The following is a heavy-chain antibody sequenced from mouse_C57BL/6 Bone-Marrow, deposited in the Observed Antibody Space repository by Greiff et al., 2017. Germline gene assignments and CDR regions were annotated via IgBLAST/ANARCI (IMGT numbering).Heavy chain of an antibody. CDR3: TVGGRLGFAF. V-gene: IGHV6-6*01. CDR2: IRNKDNNHAT. D-gene: IGHD1-2*01. CDR1: GFTFSDAW. Sequence: EVPVVESGGGLVQPGGSMKLSCAASGFTFSDAWMDWVRPSPEKGLEWVAEIRNKDNNHATYYAGSGKGRFTISGDESKSSVYLQMNSLRAEDAGIYYCTVGGRLGFAFWGQGTLVTVSA. J-gene: IGHJ3*01.